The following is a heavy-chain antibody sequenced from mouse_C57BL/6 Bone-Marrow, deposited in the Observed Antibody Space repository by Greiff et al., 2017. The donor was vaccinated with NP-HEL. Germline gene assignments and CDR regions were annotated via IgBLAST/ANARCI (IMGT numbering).Heavy chain of an antibody. V-gene: IGHV1-61*01. CDR1: GYTFTSYW. J-gene: IGHJ1*03. Sequence: QVHVKQPGAELVRPGSSVKLSCKASGYTFTSYWMDWVKQRPGQGLEWIGNIYPSDSETHYNQKFKDKATLTVDKSSSTAYMQLSSLTSEDSAVYYCARGEDWYFDVWGTGTTVTVSS. CDR2: IYPSDSET. CDR3: ARGEDWYFDV.